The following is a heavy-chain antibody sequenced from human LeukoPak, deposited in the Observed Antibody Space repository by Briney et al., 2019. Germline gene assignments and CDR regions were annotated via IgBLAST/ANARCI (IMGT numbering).Heavy chain of an antibody. CDR2: LYHGGGT. Sequence: SETLSLTCTVSGYSISSAFYWGWIRQPPEKGLEWVGFLYHGGGTYYNPSLKSRLNMSLDTSKNQFSLKVTSVTAADTAVYYCAKAEYGDSVFWGQGTLVTVSS. J-gene: IGHJ4*02. V-gene: IGHV4-38-2*02. CDR3: AKAEYGDSVF. D-gene: IGHD4-17*01. CDR1: GYSISSAFY.